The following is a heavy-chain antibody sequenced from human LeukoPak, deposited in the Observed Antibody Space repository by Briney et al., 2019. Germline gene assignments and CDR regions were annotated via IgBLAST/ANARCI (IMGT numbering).Heavy chain of an antibody. D-gene: IGHD4/OR15-4a*01. CDR1: GGSIRYYY. Sequence: SETLSLTCTVSGGSIRYYYWRWIRQSPGKGLEWIGYLYYNASTNYNPFLKSRITISVNMSKRQFSVQMSSVTAADTAVYYCARKGALFDYWGQGGLVTVSS. J-gene: IGHJ4*02. CDR3: ARKGALFDY. V-gene: IGHV4-59*01. CDR2: LYYNAST.